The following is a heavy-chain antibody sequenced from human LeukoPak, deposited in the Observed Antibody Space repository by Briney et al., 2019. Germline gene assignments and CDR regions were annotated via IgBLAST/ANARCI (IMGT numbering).Heavy chain of an antibody. J-gene: IGHJ4*02. V-gene: IGHV3-7*01. CDR2: IKQDGSEI. D-gene: IGHD2-15*01. CDR1: GFTFTIYW. CDR3: ARETRYCSGGSCSHFDY. Sequence: GGSLRLSCAASGFTFTIYWMSWVRQAPGKGLEWVANIKQDGSEIYYVDSVKGRFTISRDNAKNSLYLQMNSLRAEDTAVYYCARETRYCSGGSCSHFDYWGQGTLVTVSS.